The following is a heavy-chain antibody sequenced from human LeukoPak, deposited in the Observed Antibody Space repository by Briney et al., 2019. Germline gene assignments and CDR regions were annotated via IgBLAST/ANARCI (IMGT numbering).Heavy chain of an antibody. V-gene: IGHV4-59*01. D-gene: IGHD1-20*01. CDR2: IYYSGST. Sequence: PSETLSLTCAVSGGSISSYYWSWIRQPPGKALEWIGYIYYSGSTNYNPSLKSRVTISVDTSKNQFSLKLSSVTAADTAVYYCARARYNWKVPYFDYWGQGTLVTVSS. CDR3: ARARYNWKVPYFDY. CDR1: GGSISSYY. J-gene: IGHJ4*02.